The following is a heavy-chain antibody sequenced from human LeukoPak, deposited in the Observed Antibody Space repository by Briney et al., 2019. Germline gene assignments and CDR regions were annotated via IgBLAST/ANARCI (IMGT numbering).Heavy chain of an antibody. CDR3: ARAVPYYYYMDV. CDR2: INHSGST. CDR1: GGSFSDYY. J-gene: IGHJ6*03. Sequence: PSETLSLTCAVYGGSFSDYYWSWIRQPPGKGLEWIGEINHSGSTNYNPSLKSRITISVDTSKNQFSLKLSSVTAADTAVYYCARAVPYYYYMDVWGKGTTVTVSS. V-gene: IGHV4-34*01.